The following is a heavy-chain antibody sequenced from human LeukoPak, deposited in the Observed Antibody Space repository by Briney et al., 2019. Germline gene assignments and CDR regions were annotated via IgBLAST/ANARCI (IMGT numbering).Heavy chain of an antibody. CDR1: GGSISSYY. J-gene: IGHJ4*02. D-gene: IGHD1-26*01. V-gene: IGHV4-59*01. CDR2: IYYSGST. CDR3: ARSVQGYSGSYYYFAY. Sequence: SETLSLTCTVSGGSISSYYWSWIRQPPGKGLECIGYIYYSGSTNYNPSLKSRVTISVDTSKNQFSLKLSSVTAADTAVYYCARSVQGYSGSYYYFAYWGQGTLVTVSS.